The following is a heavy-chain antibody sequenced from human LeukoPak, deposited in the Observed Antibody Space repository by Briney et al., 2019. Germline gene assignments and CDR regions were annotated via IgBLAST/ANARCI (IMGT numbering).Heavy chain of an antibody. CDR2: VSGGGGST. D-gene: IGHD2-15*01. CDR1: GFTFSNYA. J-gene: IGHJ6*03. V-gene: IGHV3-23*01. CDR3: AKVMPPGRIRFYSYYMDV. Sequence: PGGSLRLSCTASGFTFSNYAMSWVRQAPGKGLEWVSAVSGGGGSTYYADSVKGRFTISRDNSKNTLSLQMNGLRVEDTAVYYCAKVMPPGRIRFYSYYMDVWGKGTTVTVS.